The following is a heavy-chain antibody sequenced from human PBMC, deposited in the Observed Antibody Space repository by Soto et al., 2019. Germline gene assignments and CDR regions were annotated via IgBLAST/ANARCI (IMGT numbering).Heavy chain of an antibody. D-gene: IGHD3-22*01. CDR3: VRDRRIYYSDPHDEFVASDYEV. J-gene: IGHJ3*01. CDR1: GGIFGSHG. V-gene: IGHV1-69*01. CDR2: FIPIFRTL. Sequence: QVQLIQSEAAVMKPGSSVRVSCTASGGIFGSHGFSWVRQAPGQRLEWVGGFIPIFRTLTYTEKFQARVRIAAEESVNTVYLDLSGLTSDDRAVYYCVRDRRIYYSDPHDEFVASDYEVWGQGTMVTVSS.